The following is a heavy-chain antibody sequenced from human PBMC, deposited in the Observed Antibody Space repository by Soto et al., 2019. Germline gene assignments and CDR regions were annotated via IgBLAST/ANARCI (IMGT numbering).Heavy chain of an antibody. V-gene: IGHV3-23*01. Sequence: EVQLLESGGGLVQPGGSLRLSCAASGFTFSTYAMNWVRQAPGNGLEWVSAISGSGGSIHYPDSVKRRFTISRDNSKNTLYLPMHSLRDEDTAVNHCVKGYWKGDVWGQGTTVTVSS. CDR2: ISGSGGSI. CDR3: VKGYWKGDV. D-gene: IGHD1-1*01. J-gene: IGHJ6*02. CDR1: GFTFSTYA.